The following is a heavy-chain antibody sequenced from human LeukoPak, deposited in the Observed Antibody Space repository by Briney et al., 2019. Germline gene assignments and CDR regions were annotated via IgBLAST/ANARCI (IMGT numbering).Heavy chain of an antibody. Sequence: PSETLSLTCTVSGGSISSYYWSWIRQPPGKGLEWIGYIYYSGSTNYNPSLKSRVTISVDTSKNQFSLKLSSVTAADTAVYYCARERRTGIVATSHYYYYMDVWGKGTTVTISS. CDR1: GGSISSYY. V-gene: IGHV4-59*01. CDR3: ARERRTGIVATSHYYYYMDV. CDR2: IYYSGST. D-gene: IGHD5-12*01. J-gene: IGHJ6*03.